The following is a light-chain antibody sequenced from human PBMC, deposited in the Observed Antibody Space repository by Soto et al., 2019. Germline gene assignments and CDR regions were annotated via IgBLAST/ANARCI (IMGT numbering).Light chain of an antibody. V-gene: IGKV1-5*03. CDR1: QNINNY. J-gene: IGKJ1*01. Sequence: DIQMTQSPSSLSAAVGDRVTSSCQASQNINNYLNWVQQKPGKAPKLLIYKASSLESGVPSRFSGSGSGTESTLTIRSLQPDDFATYYCQHYNTHSTFGQGTKLDIK. CDR3: QHYNTHST. CDR2: KAS.